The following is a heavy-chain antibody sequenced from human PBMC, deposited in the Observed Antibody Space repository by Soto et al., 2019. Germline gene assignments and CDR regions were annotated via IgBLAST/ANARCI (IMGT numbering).Heavy chain of an antibody. V-gene: IGHV4-39*01. Sequence: ASETLSLTCTVSGGSISSSSYYWGWIRQPPGKGLEWIGSIYYSGSTYYNPSLKSRVTISVDTSKNQFSLKLSSVTAADTAVYYCARHVIVDGDGDWFDPWGQGTPVTVSS. J-gene: IGHJ5*02. CDR2: IYYSGST. CDR1: GGSISSSSYY. CDR3: ARHVIVDGDGDWFDP. D-gene: IGHD3-16*02.